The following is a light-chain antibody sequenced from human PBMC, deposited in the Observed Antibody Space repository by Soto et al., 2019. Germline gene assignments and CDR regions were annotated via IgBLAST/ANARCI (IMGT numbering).Light chain of an antibody. CDR1: SYNIGNNA. Sequence: QSVLTQPPSVSAAPRQRVTISCSGSSYNIGNNAVNWYQQLPGKAPKLLIYYDDLLPSGVSDRFSGSKPGTSASLAISGLQSEDEADYYCAAWDVSLNGYVFGTGTKVTVL. CDR3: AAWDVSLNGYV. J-gene: IGLJ1*01. CDR2: YDD. V-gene: IGLV1-36*01.